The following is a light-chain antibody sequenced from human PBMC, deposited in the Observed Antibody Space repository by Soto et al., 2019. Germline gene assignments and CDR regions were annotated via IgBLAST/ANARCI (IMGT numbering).Light chain of an antibody. CDR1: QIISAW. V-gene: IGKV1-5*01. CDR3: LQDHIYPWT. CDR2: DAS. Sequence: DIQMTQSPSTLSASVGDRVTITCRTSQIISAWLAWYQQKPGKGPKLLIYDASSLESGVPSRFSGSGSGTEFTLTITSLQPDDFATYYCLQDHIYPWTFGQGTKVEIK. J-gene: IGKJ1*01.